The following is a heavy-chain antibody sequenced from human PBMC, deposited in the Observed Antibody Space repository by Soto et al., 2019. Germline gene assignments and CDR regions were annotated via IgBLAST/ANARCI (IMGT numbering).Heavy chain of an antibody. D-gene: IGHD6-6*01. Sequence: QVQLVQSGAEVKKPGSSVKVSCKASGGTFSSYAISWVRQAPGQGLEWMGGIIPIFGTANYAQKFQGRVTITADESTSTAYMELSSLSSEDTAVYYCAIGYYSSSSRYYYGMDVWGQGTTVTVSS. CDR2: IIPIFGTA. CDR1: GGTFSSYA. J-gene: IGHJ6*02. CDR3: AIGYYSSSSRYYYGMDV. V-gene: IGHV1-69*01.